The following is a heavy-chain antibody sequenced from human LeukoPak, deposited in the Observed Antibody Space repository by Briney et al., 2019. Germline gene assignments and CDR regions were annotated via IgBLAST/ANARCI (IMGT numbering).Heavy chain of an antibody. CDR2: MNPNSGNT. V-gene: IGHV1-8*01. D-gene: IGHD2-15*01. Sequence: ASVKVSCKASGYTFTSYDINWVRQAAGQGLEWMGWMNPNSGNTGYAQKFQGRVTMTRNTSISTAYMELSSLRSEDTAVYYCARAGYCSGGSCPLPFDYWGQGTLVTVSS. CDR1: GYTFTSYD. CDR3: ARAGYCSGGSCPLPFDY. J-gene: IGHJ4*02.